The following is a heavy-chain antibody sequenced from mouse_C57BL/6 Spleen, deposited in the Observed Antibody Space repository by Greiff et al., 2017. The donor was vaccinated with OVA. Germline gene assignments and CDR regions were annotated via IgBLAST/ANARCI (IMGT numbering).Heavy chain of an antibody. D-gene: IGHD4-1*01. CDR3: AMRTGTAY. CDR2: ISDGGSYT. J-gene: IGHJ3*01. Sequence: EVQVVESGGGLVKPGGSLKLSCAASGFTFSSYAMSWVRQTPEKRLEWVATISDGGSYTYYPDTVKGRFTISRDNAKNNLYLQMSHLKSEDTAMYYCAMRTGTAYWGQGTLVTVSA. V-gene: IGHV5-4*01. CDR1: GFTFSSYA.